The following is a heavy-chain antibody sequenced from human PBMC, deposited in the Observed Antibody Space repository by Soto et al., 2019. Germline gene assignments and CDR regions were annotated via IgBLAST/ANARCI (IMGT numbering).Heavy chain of an antibody. CDR2: ISSSSSYI. CDR1: GFTFSSYS. V-gene: IGHV3-21*01. J-gene: IGHJ3*02. CDR3: ARVRASSGYGAKVLDAFDI. Sequence: EVQLVESGGGLVKPGGSLRLSCAASGFTFSSYSMNWVRQAPGKGLEWVSSISSSSSYIYYADSVKGRFTISRDNAKNSLYLQMNSLRAEDTAVYYCARVRASSGYGAKVLDAFDIWGQGTMVTVSS. D-gene: IGHD3-22*01.